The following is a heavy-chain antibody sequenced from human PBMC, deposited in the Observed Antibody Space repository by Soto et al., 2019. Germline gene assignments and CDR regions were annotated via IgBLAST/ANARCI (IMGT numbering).Heavy chain of an antibody. V-gene: IGHV1-69*13. CDR1: GGTFSSYA. J-gene: IGHJ4*02. CDR3: ARDWAENYKTLYSDY. CDR2: IIPIFGTA. D-gene: IGHD1-7*01. Sequence: GASVKVSCKASGGTFSSYAMSWVRQAPGQGLEWMGGIIPIFGTANYAQKFQGRVTITADESTSTAYMELSSLRSEDTAVYYCARDWAENYKTLYSDYWGQGTPVTVSS.